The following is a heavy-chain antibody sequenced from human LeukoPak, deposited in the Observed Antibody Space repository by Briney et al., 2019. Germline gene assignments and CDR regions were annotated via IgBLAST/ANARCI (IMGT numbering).Heavy chain of an antibody. CDR1: GASIRSGDYY. CDR2: IYDSGST. V-gene: IGHV4-30-4*01. J-gene: IGHJ3*02. CDR3: ARDCSGGSCYGAFDI. Sequence: PSQTLSLTCTVSGASIRSGDYYWSWIRQPPGKGLEWIGYIYDSGSTYYNPSLRSRITISVDTSENRFSLKLSSVTATDTAVYYCARDCSGGSCYGAFDIWGQGTMVTVSS. D-gene: IGHD2-15*01.